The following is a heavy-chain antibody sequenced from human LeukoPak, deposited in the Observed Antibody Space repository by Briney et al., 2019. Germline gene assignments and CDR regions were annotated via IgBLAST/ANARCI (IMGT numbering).Heavy chain of an antibody. CDR2: INHSGST. D-gene: IGHD3-10*01. J-gene: IGHJ6*03. CDR3: ARGRPGLMVRGVIIANYYYYYRDV. Sequence: SETLSLTCAVYGGSFCGYYWSWIRQTPGKGLEWIGEINHSGSTNYNPSLKSRVTISVDTCKNQCSLKLSSVTAADTAVYYCARGRPGLMVRGVIIANYYYYYRDVWGKGTTVTVSS. CDR1: GGSFCGYY. V-gene: IGHV4-34*01.